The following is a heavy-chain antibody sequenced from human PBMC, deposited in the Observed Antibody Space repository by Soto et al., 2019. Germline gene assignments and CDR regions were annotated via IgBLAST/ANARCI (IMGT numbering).Heavy chain of an antibody. CDR3: AGQSGTYYETRPFAL. Sequence: QVQLQESGPGLVKPSETLSLTCTVFGGSISSDFWTWIRQPPGKGLEWIGDFYDSGSIEYNPSLKSRVTMSVDTSRNQFSLKLKSVTAADTAVYFCAGQSGTYYETRPFALWGQGTTVTVSS. J-gene: IGHJ3*01. CDR1: GGSISSDF. D-gene: IGHD1-26*01. V-gene: IGHV4-59*01. CDR2: FYDSGSI.